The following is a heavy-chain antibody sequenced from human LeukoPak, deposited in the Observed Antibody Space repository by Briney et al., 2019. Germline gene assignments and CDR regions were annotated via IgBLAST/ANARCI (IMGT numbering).Heavy chain of an antibody. CDR1: GFTFSSYA. J-gene: IGHJ5*01. CDR2: ISGSGGST. D-gene: IGHD2-8*02. V-gene: IGHV3-23*01. Sequence: GGSLRLSCAASGFTFSSYAMRWVRQAPGKGLEWVSAISGSGGSTYYADSVKGRFTISRDNSKNTLYLQMNSLRAEDTAVYYCAKGLVPTALATGFASWGQGTLVTVSS. CDR3: AKGLVPTALATGFAS.